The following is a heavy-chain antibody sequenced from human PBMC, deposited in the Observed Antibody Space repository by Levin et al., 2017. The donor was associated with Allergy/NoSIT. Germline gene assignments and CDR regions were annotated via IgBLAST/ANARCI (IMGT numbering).Heavy chain of an antibody. CDR3: AKAEGVDIVPEYYFDY. Sequence: GGSLRLSCAASGFTFSSYAMSWVRQAPGKGLEWVSAISGSGGSTYYADSVKGRFTISRDNSKNTLYLQMNSLRAEDTAVYYCAKAEGVDIVPEYYFDYWGQGTLVTVSS. J-gene: IGHJ4*02. V-gene: IGHV3-23*01. CDR1: GFTFSSYA. CDR2: ISGSGGST. D-gene: IGHD5-12*01.